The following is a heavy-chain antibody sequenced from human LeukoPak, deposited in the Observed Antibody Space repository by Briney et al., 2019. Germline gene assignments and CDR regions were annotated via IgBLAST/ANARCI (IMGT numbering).Heavy chain of an antibody. D-gene: IGHD3-3*01. V-gene: IGHV3-7*01. CDR2: IKQDGSEK. CDR1: GFTFSSYW. CDR3: ARDHGRSSGRGYSFGY. Sequence: PGGSLRLSCAASGFTFSSYWMSWVRQAPGKGLEWVANIKQDGSEKYYVDSVKGRFTISRDNAKNSLYLQMNSLRAEDTAVYYCARDHGRSSGRGYSFGYWGQGTLVTVSS. J-gene: IGHJ4*02.